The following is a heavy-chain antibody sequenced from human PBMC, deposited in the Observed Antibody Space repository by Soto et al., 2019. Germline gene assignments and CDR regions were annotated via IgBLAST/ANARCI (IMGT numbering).Heavy chain of an antibody. J-gene: IGHJ6*02. CDR3: ARHVRTEGHSSSWLKGYYYYGMDV. V-gene: IGHV4-39*01. Sequence: QLQLQESGPGLVKPSETLSLTCTVSGGSISSSSYYWGWIRQPPGKGLEWIGSIYYSGSTYYNPSLKSRVTISVDTSKNQFSLKLSSVTAADTAVYYCARHVRTEGHSSSWLKGYYYYGMDVWGQGTTVTVSS. CDR1: GGSISSSSYY. CDR2: IYYSGST. D-gene: IGHD6-13*01.